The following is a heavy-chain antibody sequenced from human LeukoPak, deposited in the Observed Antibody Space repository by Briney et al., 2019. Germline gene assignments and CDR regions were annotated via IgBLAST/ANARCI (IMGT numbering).Heavy chain of an antibody. D-gene: IGHD1-1*01. CDR3: AKANWVSNADAVF. J-gene: IGHJ4*02. CDR1: GFSFSTYA. Sequence: GGSLTLSCAASGFSFSTYAMSWVREAPARGLEWVSSLRGNGDTFYADSVKGRFTLSRDDSRNTVYLQLNNLRVEDTAVYFCAKANWVSNADAVFWGRGTVVTVSS. V-gene: IGHV3-23*01. CDR2: LRGNGDT.